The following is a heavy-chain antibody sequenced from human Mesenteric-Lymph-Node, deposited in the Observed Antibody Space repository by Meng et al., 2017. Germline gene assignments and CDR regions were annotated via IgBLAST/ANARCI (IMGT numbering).Heavy chain of an antibody. CDR1: EGTFSSYA. Sequence: SVKVSCKASEGTFSSYAISWVRQAPGQGLEWMGGIIPIFGTANYAQKFQGRVTITADKSTSTAYMELSSLRSEDTAVYYCARDPFRVIQLWVEEDSYYYYGMDVWGQGTTVTVSS. CDR3: ARDPFRVIQLWVEEDSYYYYGMDV. D-gene: IGHD5-18*01. J-gene: IGHJ6*02. V-gene: IGHV1-69*06. CDR2: IIPIFGTA.